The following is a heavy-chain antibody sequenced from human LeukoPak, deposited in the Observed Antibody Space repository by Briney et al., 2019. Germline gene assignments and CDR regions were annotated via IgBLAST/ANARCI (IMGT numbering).Heavy chain of an antibody. CDR2: IYYSGST. D-gene: IGHD6-19*01. CDR3: ATSAPFDY. Sequence: SETLSPTCTVSGGSISSGGYYWSWIRQPPGKGLEWIGSIYYSGSTYYNPSLKSRVTISVDTSKNQFSLKLSSVTAADTAVYYCATSAPFDYWGQGTLVTVSS. V-gene: IGHV4-39*01. J-gene: IGHJ4*02. CDR1: GGSISSGGYY.